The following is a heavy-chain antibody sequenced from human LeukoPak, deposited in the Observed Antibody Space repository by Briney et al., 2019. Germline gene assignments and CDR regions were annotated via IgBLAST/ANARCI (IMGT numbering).Heavy chain of an antibody. J-gene: IGHJ4*02. CDR1: GFTFSSYA. CDR2: ISGSGGST. V-gene: IGHV3-23*01. CDR3: AKGVIVVVPAAMCPIDY. Sequence: RTGGSPRLSCAASGFTFSSYAMSWVRQAPGKGLEWVSAISGSGGSTYYADSVKGRFTISRDNSKNTLYLQMNSLRAEDTAVYYCAKGVIVVVPAAMCPIDYWGQGTLVTVSS. D-gene: IGHD2-2*01.